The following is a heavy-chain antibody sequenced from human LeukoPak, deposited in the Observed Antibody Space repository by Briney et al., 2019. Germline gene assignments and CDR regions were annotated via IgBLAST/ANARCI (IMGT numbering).Heavy chain of an antibody. CDR2: ISRDGSTT. V-gene: IGHV3-74*01. D-gene: IGHD6-19*01. Sequence: GGSLRLSCAASGFTFINYWMHWVRQAPGKGLVWVSRISRDGSTTSYADSVQGRFTISRDNAKNTLYLQMSSLRAEDTAVYYCATGGAVEDYWGQGTLVTVSS. CDR3: ATGGAVEDY. CDR1: GFTFINYW. J-gene: IGHJ4*02.